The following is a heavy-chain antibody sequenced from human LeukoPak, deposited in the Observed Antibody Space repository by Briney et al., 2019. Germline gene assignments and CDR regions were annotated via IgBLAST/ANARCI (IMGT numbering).Heavy chain of an antibody. CDR3: ARDQSPMIVGTFDI. CDR1: GGSISSYY. Sequence: SETLSLTCTVSGGSISSYYWSWIRQPPGKGLEWIGYIYYSGSTNYNPSLKSRVTISVDTSKNQFSLKLSSATAADTAVYYCARDQSPMIVGTFDIWGQGTMVTVSS. CDR2: IYYSGST. J-gene: IGHJ3*02. V-gene: IGHV4-59*01. D-gene: IGHD3-22*01.